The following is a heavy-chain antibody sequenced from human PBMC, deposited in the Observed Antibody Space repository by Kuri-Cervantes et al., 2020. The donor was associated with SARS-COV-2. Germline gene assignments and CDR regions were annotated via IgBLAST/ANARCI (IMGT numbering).Heavy chain of an antibody. CDR2: ISSSGSTI. CDR1: GFTFISYE. CDR3: ARPYGEGPTTPN. D-gene: IGHD4/OR15-4a*01. Sequence: GGSLRLSCAASGFTFISYEMNWVRQAPGKGLEWVSYISSSGSTIYYADSVKVRFTISRDNAKNSLYLQMNSLRAEDTDVYYCARPYGEGPTTPNLGQGTLVTVSS. J-gene: IGHJ4*02. V-gene: IGHV3-48*03.